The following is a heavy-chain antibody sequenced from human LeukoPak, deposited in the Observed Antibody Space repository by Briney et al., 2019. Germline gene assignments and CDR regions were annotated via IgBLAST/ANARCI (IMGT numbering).Heavy chain of an antibody. V-gene: IGHV4-34*01. CDR3: ARGPLAYCGGDCYYIYNWFDP. CDR1: GGSFSGYY. J-gene: IGHJ5*02. D-gene: IGHD2-21*02. CDR2: INHSGST. Sequence: PSETLSLTCAVYGGSFSGYYWSWLRQPPGKGLEWIGEINHSGSTNYNPSLKSRVTISVDTSKNQFSLKLSSVTAADTAVYYCARGPLAYCGGDCYYIYNWFDPWGQGTLVTVSS.